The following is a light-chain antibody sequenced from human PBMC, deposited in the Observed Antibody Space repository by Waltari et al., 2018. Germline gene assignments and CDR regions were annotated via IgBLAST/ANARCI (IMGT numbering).Light chain of an antibody. CDR2: DVS. V-gene: IGLV2-8*01. CDR1: SSDVGGYNS. CDR3: SSYAGSNNLV. J-gene: IGLJ2*01. Sequence: QSALTQPPSASGSPGQSVTISCTGTSSDVGGYNSVPWYQQHPGKAPKPKIYDVSKRPAGVPDRLSASKSGNTASLTVSGLQAEDEADYYCSSYAGSNNLVFGGGTKLTVL.